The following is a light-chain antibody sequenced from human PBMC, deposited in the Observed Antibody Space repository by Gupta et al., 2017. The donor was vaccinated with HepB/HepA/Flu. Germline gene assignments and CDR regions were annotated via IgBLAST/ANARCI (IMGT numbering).Light chain of an antibody. J-gene: IGKJ2*04. CDR2: WAS. CDR3: QQEVRTPGS. Sequence: DIVMTQSPDSLAVSLGERATIHCKSSQSVLYSSNNKNYLAWYQQKPGQPPKLLIYWASTRESGVPDRFSGRGSRTDFTLTISSRQAEDVAVYYCQQEVRTPGSFGQGTKVDIK. V-gene: IGKV4-1*01. CDR1: QSVLYSSNNKNY.